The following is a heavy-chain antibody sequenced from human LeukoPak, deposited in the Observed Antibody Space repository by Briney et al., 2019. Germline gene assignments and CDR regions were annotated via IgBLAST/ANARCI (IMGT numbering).Heavy chain of an antibody. J-gene: IGHJ3*02. Sequence: GGSLRLSCAASGFTFDDYAMHWVRQAPGKGLEWVSGISWNSGSIGYADSVKGRFTISRDNAKNSLYLQMNSLRAEDTALYYCAKYGSGSYYNVRAAFDIWGQGTMVTVSS. CDR3: AKYGSGSYYNVRAAFDI. CDR1: GFTFDDYA. V-gene: IGHV3-9*01. CDR2: ISWNSGSI. D-gene: IGHD3-10*01.